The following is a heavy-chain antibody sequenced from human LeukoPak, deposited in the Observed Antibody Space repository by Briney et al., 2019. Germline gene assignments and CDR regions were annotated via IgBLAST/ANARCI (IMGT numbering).Heavy chain of an antibody. D-gene: IGHD3-22*01. Sequence: GGSLRLSCAASGFTFSSYAMSWVRQAPGKGVEWISGISGSGGSTYYADSVKGRFTISRDNSKNTLYLQMNSLRVEDTAVYYCANDDYYDSSGQLDAFDIWGQGTMVTVSS. CDR2: ISGSGGST. CDR3: ANDDYYDSSGQLDAFDI. J-gene: IGHJ3*02. CDR1: GFTFSSYA. V-gene: IGHV3-23*01.